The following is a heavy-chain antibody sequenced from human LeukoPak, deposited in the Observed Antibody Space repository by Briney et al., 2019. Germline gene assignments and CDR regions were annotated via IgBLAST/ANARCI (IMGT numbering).Heavy chain of an antibody. Sequence: GGSLRLSCAASGFTFSSYAICWVRQAPGKGLEWVSGVGSGSGSTYYAGSVKGRFTVSRDTSKKTVYLQMNSLTAEDTAVYYCAKTSGYTKDYFDSWGQGTLVTVSS. J-gene: IGHJ4*02. CDR2: VGSGSGST. CDR1: GFTFSSYA. CDR3: AKTSGYTKDYFDS. D-gene: IGHD5-12*01. V-gene: IGHV3-23*01.